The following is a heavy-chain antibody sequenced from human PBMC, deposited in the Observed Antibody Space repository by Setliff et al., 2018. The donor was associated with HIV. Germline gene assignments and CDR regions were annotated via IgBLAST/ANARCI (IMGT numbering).Heavy chain of an antibody. V-gene: IGHV4-34*01. CDR3: ARQPLYFGEPYYFDY. Sequence: PSETLSLTCAVYGESFSYYFWSWVRQPPGKGLEWIGEINHSGSTNYNPSLKSRVTISADTSKNQFSLKLTSVTAADTAVYYCARQPLYFGEPYYFDYWGLGTLVTVSS. D-gene: IGHD3-10*01. CDR1: GESFSYYF. CDR2: INHSGST. J-gene: IGHJ4*02.